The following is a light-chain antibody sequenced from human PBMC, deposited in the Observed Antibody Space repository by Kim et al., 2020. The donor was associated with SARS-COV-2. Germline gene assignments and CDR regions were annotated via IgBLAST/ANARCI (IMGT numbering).Light chain of an antibody. CDR2: KAS. V-gene: IGKV1-5*03. Sequence: DIQMTQSPSTLSASVGARVTITCRASQNVNKWVAWYQQKPGQAPKLLIYKASTLETGGPSRFSGSGSGTEYTLTISSLQAEDFATYYCQQYNTYSPTFGQGTKV. CDR3: QQYNTYSPT. CDR1: QNVNKW. J-gene: IGKJ1*01.